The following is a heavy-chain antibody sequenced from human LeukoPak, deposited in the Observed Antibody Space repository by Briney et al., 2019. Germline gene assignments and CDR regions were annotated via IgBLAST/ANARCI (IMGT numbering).Heavy chain of an antibody. V-gene: IGHV4-4*07. J-gene: IGHJ6*03. CDR3: ARDGSPPHYYHYMDV. CDR2: ICTSGST. Sequence: SETLSLTCTVSGGSISTYCWSWIRQPAGKGLEWIGHICTSGSTNYNPSLKSRVTISVDTSKNQFSLKLSSVTAADTAVYYCARDGSPPHYYHYMDVWGKGTTVTISS. D-gene: IGHD1-26*01. CDR1: GGSISTYC.